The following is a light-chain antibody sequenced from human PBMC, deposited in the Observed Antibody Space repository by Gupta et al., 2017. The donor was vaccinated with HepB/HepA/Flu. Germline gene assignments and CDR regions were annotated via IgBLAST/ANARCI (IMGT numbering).Light chain of an antibody. CDR1: SSNIGSNT. CDR2: SYN. Sequence: QSVLIQPPSASGTPGQRVTISCSGSSSNIGSNTVNWYQQVPGTAPRLLIYSYNQRPSGVPDRFSASKSGTSASLAISGLQSEDEAEYYCSTWDDGLNGVVFGGGIKLTVL. J-gene: IGLJ2*01. CDR3: STWDDGLNGVV. V-gene: IGLV1-44*01.